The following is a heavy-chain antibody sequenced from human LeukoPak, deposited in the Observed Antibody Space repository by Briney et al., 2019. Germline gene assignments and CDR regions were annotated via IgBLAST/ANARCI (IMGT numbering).Heavy chain of an antibody. CDR3: ARLPRRGTGYYYYYMDV. J-gene: IGHJ6*03. V-gene: IGHV4-34*01. D-gene: IGHD1-14*01. CDR1: GGSFRGYY. Sequence: PSETLSLTCAVYGGSFRGYYWSWIRQPPGKGLEWIGEINHSGSTNYNPSLKSRVTISVDTSKNQFSLKLSSVTAADTAVYYCARLPRRGTGYYYYYMDVWGKGTTVTISS. CDR2: INHSGST.